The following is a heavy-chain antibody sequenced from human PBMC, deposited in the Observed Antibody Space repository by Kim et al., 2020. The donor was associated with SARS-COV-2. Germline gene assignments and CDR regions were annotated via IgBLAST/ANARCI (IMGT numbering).Heavy chain of an antibody. D-gene: IGHD3-3*01. Sequence: TNNNPSLKSRATISVDKSKNQFSLKLSSVTAADTAVYYCAREGLSHDPGYWGQGTLVTVSS. J-gene: IGHJ4*02. CDR2: T. V-gene: IGHV4-4*02. CDR3: AREGLSHDPGY.